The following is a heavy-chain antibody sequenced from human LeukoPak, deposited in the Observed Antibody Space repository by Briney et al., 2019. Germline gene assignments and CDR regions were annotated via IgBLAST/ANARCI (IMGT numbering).Heavy chain of an antibody. V-gene: IGHV4-30-4*01. CDR1: GGSISSGDYY. J-gene: IGHJ4*02. D-gene: IGHD3-10*01. CDR2: IYYSGST. CDR3: ARVLYYGSGSYNQIDY. Sequence: SETLSLTCTVSGGSISSGDYYWSWIRQPPGKGLEWIGYIYYSGSTYYNPSLKSRVTISVDTSKNQFSLKLSSVTAADTAVYYCARVLYYGSGSYNQIDYWGQGTLVTVSS.